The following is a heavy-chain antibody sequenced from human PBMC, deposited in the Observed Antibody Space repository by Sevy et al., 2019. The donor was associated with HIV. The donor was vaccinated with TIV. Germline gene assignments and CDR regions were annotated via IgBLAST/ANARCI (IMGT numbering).Heavy chain of an antibody. D-gene: IGHD1-1*01. CDR1: GFTFGDYA. CDR2: IRTTASGGKT. V-gene: IGHV3-49*03. Sequence: GGSLRLSCTTSGFTFGDYAMGWFRQAPGKGLEWVGFIRTTASGGKTDYAASVKGTFIISRDDSKSIAYLQMNSLKTEDTAVYYCTRSFSVTRYPHYWGQGTLVTVSS. J-gene: IGHJ4*02. CDR3: TRSFSVTRYPHY.